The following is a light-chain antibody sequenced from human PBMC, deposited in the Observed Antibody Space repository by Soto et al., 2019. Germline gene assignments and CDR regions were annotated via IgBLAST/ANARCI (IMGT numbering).Light chain of an antibody. J-gene: IGKJ2*01. CDR1: QSISNC. CDR3: QQYDTYYT. Sequence: DLQMPQSPSTLSASLGDRVTITCRASQSISNCFAWYQPKPGKAPTVLIYDVSRLESGVPSRFSGSGSGTAFTLTINSLQPDDSATYYCQQYDTYYTFGQGTKVDI. V-gene: IGKV1-5*01. CDR2: DVS.